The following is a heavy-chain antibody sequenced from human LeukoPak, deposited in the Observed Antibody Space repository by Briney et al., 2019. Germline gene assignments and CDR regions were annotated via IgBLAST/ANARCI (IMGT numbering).Heavy chain of an antibody. V-gene: IGHV4-34*01. Sequence: SETLSLTCAVYGGSFSGYYWSWIRQPPGKGLEWLGEINDSGRTNYNPSPKIRLTISVDASKNQFSLKLNSVAAADTAVYYCARGRWHPSVRVDYWGQGTLVTVSS. CDR1: GGSFSGYY. J-gene: IGHJ4*02. CDR2: INDSGRT. D-gene: IGHD6-13*01. CDR3: ARGRWHPSVRVDY.